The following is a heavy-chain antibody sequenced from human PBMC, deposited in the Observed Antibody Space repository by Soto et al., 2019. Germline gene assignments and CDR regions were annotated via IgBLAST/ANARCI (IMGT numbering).Heavy chain of an antibody. CDR3: ASEGTAMKLHY. CDR1: GVSISNYY. V-gene: IGHV4-4*07. D-gene: IGHD5-18*01. Sequence: SETLSLTCTVSGVSISNYYWTWIRQPAGKGLEWIGRIFPSGSTNYNPSLRGRVTKSVDTSKNLFSLKLSSVTAADTALYYCASEGTAMKLHYWGQGTLVTVSS. J-gene: IGHJ4*02. CDR2: IFPSGST.